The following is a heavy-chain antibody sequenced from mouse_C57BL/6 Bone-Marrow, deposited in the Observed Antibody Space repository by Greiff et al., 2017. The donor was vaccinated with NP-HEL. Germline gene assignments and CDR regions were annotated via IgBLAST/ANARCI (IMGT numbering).Heavy chain of an antibody. CDR3: ARGSNYGHYYAMDD. CDR2: ISDGGSYT. Sequence: EVQVVESGGGLVKPGGSLKLSCAASGFTFSSYAMSWVRQTPEKRLEWVATISDGGSYTYYPDNVKGRFTISRDNAKNNRYLQMSHLKSEDTAMYYCARGSNYGHYYAMDDWGQGTSVTVSS. V-gene: IGHV5-4*01. D-gene: IGHD2-5*01. J-gene: IGHJ4*01. CDR1: GFTFSSYA.